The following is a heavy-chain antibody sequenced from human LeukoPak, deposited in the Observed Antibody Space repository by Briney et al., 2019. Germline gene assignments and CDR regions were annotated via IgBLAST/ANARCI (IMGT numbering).Heavy chain of an antibody. CDR3: ARTTSLTASGYDY. CDR1: GYTFTSYH. D-gene: IGHD4-17*01. Sequence: ASVKVSCKTSGYTFTSYHINWGRQDTGQRVEWVGWMNTYSGDRGYAQKFQGRLSITSDTSISAAYMDLSSLRSEDTAVYFCARTTSLTASGYDYWGQGTLVTVSS. CDR2: MNTYSGDR. V-gene: IGHV1-8*03. J-gene: IGHJ4*02.